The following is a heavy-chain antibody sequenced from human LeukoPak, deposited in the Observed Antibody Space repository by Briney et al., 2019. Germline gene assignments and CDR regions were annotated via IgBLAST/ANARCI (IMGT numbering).Heavy chain of an antibody. CDR2: IRPTGSHT. J-gene: IGHJ4*02. D-gene: IGHD6-13*01. V-gene: IGHV3-23*01. Sequence: GGSLRLSWAASGFTFSIYGMIWVRQAPGKGLEWAPAIRPTGSHTYYEDSVKGRFTISRDNAKDTLYLQMNSLRAEDTAVYYCARDWYDYWREGTLVTVHS. CDR3: ARDWYDY. CDR1: GFTFSIYG.